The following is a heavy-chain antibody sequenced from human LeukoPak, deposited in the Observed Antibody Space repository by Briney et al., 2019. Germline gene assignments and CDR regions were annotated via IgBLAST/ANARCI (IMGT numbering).Heavy chain of an antibody. CDR3: ASHEYSSGWYRGDY. CDR1: GGSISSYY. V-gene: IGHV4-59*01. CDR2: IYYSGST. J-gene: IGHJ4*02. D-gene: IGHD6-19*01. Sequence: SETLSLTCTVSGGSISSYYWSWIRQPPGKGLEWIGYIYYSGSTNYNPSLKSRVTISVDTSKNQLSLKLSSVTAADAAVYYCASHEYSSGWYRGDYWGQGTLVTVSS.